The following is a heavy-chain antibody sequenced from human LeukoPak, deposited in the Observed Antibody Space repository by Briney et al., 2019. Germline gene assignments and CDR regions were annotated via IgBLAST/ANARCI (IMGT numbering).Heavy chain of an antibody. J-gene: IGHJ4*02. Sequence: GTSLRLSCAASGFTFTNYGMHWVRQAPGKGLEWVALITYDGYYKYYSDSVKGRFTISSDTSRNTANLQMNSLRGEDTAVYYCARAPVRGAVAGVDYWGQGTLVTVSS. CDR3: ARAPVRGAVAGVDY. D-gene: IGHD6-19*01. CDR2: ITYDGYYK. CDR1: GFTFTNYG. V-gene: IGHV3-30*03.